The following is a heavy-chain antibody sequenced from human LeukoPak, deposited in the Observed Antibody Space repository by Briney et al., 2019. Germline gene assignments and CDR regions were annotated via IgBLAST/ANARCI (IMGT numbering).Heavy chain of an antibody. CDR1: GGSISSHY. CDR3: ATVDTAMVSDYYYYMDV. D-gene: IGHD5-18*01. V-gene: IGHV4-59*11. CDR2: IYYSGST. J-gene: IGHJ6*03. Sequence: SETLSLTCTVSGGSISSHYWSWIRQPPGKGLEWIGYIYYSGSTNYNPSLKSRVTISVDTSKNQFSLKLSSVTAADTAVYYCATVDTAMVSDYYYYMDVWGKGTTVTVSS.